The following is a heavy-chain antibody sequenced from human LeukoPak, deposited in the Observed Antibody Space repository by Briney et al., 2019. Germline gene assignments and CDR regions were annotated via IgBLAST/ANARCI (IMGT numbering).Heavy chain of an antibody. CDR2: INHSGGT. V-gene: IGHV4-34*01. D-gene: IGHD6-13*01. CDR3: ARVTAAAGTVDY. Sequence: SETLSLTCAVYRGSFSGYYWSWIRQPPGKGLEWIGEINHSGGTNYNPSLKSRVTISVDTSKNQFSLKLSSVTAADTAVYYCARVTAAAGTVDYWGQGTLVTVSS. J-gene: IGHJ4*02. CDR1: RGSFSGYY.